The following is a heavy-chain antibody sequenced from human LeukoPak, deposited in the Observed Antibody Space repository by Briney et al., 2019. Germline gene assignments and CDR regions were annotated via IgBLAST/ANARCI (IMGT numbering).Heavy chain of an antibody. V-gene: IGHV5-51*01. CDR2: IYPGDSDT. J-gene: IGHJ4*02. Sequence: GESLKISCKGSGYSFTSYWIGWVRQMPGKGLEWMGIIYPGDSDTRYSPSFQGQVTISADKSISTAYLQWSSLKASDTAMYYCARFRREAGQWLAFDYWGQGTLVTVSS. CDR1: GYSFTSYW. D-gene: IGHD6-19*01. CDR3: ARFRREAGQWLAFDY.